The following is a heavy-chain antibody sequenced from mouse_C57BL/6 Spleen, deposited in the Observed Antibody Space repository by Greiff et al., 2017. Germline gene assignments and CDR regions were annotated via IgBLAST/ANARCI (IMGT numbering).Heavy chain of an antibody. V-gene: IGHV1-53*01. J-gene: IGHJ1*03. CDR3: ARSIAGTGYFEV. CDR1: GYTFTSYW. Sequence: VQLQQPGTELVKPGASVKLSCKASGYTFTSYWMHWVKQRPGQGLEWIGNINPSNGGTNYNEKFKSKATLTVDKSSSTAYMQLSSLTSEDSAVYDGARSIAGTGYFEVWGTGTTVTVSS. CDR2: INPSNGGT. D-gene: IGHD3-3*01.